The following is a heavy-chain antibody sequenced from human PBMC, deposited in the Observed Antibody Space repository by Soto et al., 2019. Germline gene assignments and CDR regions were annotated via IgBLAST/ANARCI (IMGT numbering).Heavy chain of an antibody. D-gene: IGHD3-10*01. V-gene: IGHV4-4*02. CDR3: AGYYGLGNYYLDWFDP. CDR1: GGSINSSNW. J-gene: IGHJ5*02. Sequence: QVQLQESGPGLVKPSGTLSLTCAVSGGSINSSNWWTWVRQPPGQGLEWIGEIYHSGRTNYNPSLKSRVTISIVTSKNQFSLKLASVTAADTAVYYCAGYYGLGNYYLDWFDPWGQGTLVTVSS. CDR2: IYHSGRT.